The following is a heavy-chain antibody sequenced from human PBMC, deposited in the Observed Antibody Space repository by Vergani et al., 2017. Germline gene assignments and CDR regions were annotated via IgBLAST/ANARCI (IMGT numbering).Heavy chain of an antibody. CDR3: ARHVYFDSSGYYYNFDY. CDR1: GGSISSGDYY. CDR2: IYYSGST. Sequence: VPLQESGPGLVKPSQTLSLTCTVSGGSISSGDYYLSWIRQPPGNGLEWIGYIYYSGSTYYNPSLKSRVTISVDTSKSQISLKLSAVTAADTALYYWARHVYFDSSGYYYNFDYWGQGTLVTVSS. D-gene: IGHD3-22*01. V-gene: IGHV4-30-4*08. J-gene: IGHJ4*02.